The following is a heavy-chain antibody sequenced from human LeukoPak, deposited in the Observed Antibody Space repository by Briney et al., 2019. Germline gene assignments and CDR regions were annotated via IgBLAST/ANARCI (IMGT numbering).Heavy chain of an antibody. V-gene: IGHV3-30*04. D-gene: IGHD3-9*01. CDR3: VRGGDILTGYYYYFDY. CDR1: GFTFSSYA. J-gene: IGHJ4*02. CDR2: ISYDGSNK. Sequence: QPGRSLRLSCAASGFTFSSYAMHWVRQAPGKGLEWVAVISYDGSNKYYADSVKGRFTISRDNSKNTLYLQMNSLRAEDTAVYYCVRGGDILTGYYYYFDYWGQGTLVTVSS.